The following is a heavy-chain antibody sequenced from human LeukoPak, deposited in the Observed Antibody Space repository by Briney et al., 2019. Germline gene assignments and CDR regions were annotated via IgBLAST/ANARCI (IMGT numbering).Heavy chain of an antibody. Sequence: GGSLRLSCAASGFTFRSYSMNCVRQAPGKELEWVSSISRSSSYIYYSDSVKGRFTISRDNAKNSLSLQMNSLRVEDTAVYYCARDKEVVVAAVHYYGMDVWGQGTTVTVS. J-gene: IGHJ6*02. CDR2: ISRSSSYI. V-gene: IGHV3-21*01. CDR3: ARDKEVVVAAVHYYGMDV. D-gene: IGHD2-15*01. CDR1: GFTFRSYS.